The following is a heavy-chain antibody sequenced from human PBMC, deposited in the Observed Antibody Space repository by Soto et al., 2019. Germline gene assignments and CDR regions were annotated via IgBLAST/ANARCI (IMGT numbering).Heavy chain of an antibody. CDR1: GGTFSSYA. D-gene: IGHD4-17*01. Sequence: GASVKVSCKASGGTFSSYAISWVRQAPGQGPEWMGGIIPIFGTANYAQKFQGRVTITADESTSTAYMELSSLRSEDTAVYYCAVSYYGDIDYWGQGTLVTVSS. V-gene: IGHV1-69*13. J-gene: IGHJ4*02. CDR3: AVSYYGDIDY. CDR2: IIPIFGTA.